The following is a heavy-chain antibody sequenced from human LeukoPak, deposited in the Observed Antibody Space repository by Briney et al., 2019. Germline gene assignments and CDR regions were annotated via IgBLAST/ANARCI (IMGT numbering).Heavy chain of an antibody. CDR1: GASVSIDTYY. J-gene: IGHJ4*02. D-gene: IGHD1-7*01. Sequence: SETLSLTCTVSGASVSIDTYYWSWIRQPPGMGLKWIGYFYYSGSTKYNPSLKSRVTISGDMSKNQFSLSLTSVTAADTAIYYCARALPSGNYFFDYWGQGTLVTVSS. CDR3: ARALPSGNYFFDY. V-gene: IGHV4-61*01. CDR2: FYYSGST.